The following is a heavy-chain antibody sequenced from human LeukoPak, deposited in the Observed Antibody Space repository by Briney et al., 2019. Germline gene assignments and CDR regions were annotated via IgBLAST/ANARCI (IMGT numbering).Heavy chain of an antibody. D-gene: IGHD2-2*01. CDR2: LSSDSNSI. J-gene: IGHJ5*02. Sequence: GGSLRLSCAASGFTFSNYRMNWVRQAPGKGLEWVSDLSSDSNSIYYADSVKGRFTISRNNAKNSLFLQMTSLRAEDTAVYYCARAKYGLGFGPWGQGTLVTVSS. CDR1: GFTFSNYR. V-gene: IGHV3-48*04. CDR3: ARAKYGLGFGP.